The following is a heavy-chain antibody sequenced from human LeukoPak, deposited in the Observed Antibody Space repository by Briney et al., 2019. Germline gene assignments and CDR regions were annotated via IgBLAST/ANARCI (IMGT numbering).Heavy chain of an antibody. CDR3: ARIVYSRSTDY. CDR2: MYSSGST. Sequence: SETLSLTCTVSGGSISSSSYYWGWIRQPPGKGLEWIGSMYSSGSTYYNPSLKSRVTISVDTSKNQFSLKLSSVTAADTAVYYCARIVYSRSTDYWGQGTLVTVSS. CDR1: GGSISSSSYY. V-gene: IGHV4-39*07. D-gene: IGHD6-6*01. J-gene: IGHJ4*02.